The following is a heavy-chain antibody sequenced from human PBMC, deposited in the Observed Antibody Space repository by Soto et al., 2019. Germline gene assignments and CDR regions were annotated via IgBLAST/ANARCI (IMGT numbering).Heavy chain of an antibody. V-gene: IGHV3-48*02. D-gene: IGHD2-15*01. J-gene: IGHJ6*02. CDR2: ISSSSSTI. CDR3: ARDPSFYCSGGSCYSHYGMDV. Sequence: EVQLVESGGGLVQPGGSLRLSCAASGFTFSSYSMNWVRQAPGKGLEWVSYISSSSSTIYYADSVKGRFTISRDNAKNSMYLQMSSLRDEDTAVYYCARDPSFYCSGGSCYSHYGMDVWGQGTTVTVSS. CDR1: GFTFSSYS.